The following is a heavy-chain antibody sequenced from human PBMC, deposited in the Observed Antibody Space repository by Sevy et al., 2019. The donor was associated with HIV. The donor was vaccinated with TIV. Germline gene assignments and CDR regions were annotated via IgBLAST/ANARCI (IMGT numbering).Heavy chain of an antibody. D-gene: IGHD2-15*01. CDR2: IYYTGNT. CDR3: AREKGSVTILSAFDI. Sequence: SETLSLTCTVSGGSINTYSWNWVRQSPGKGLEWIGYIYYTGNTNYSPSFKSRVTISLETSKNQFSLVLSSVTAADTAVYYCAREKGSVTILSAFDIWGQGTMVTVSS. V-gene: IGHV4-59*01. J-gene: IGHJ3*02. CDR1: GGSINTYS.